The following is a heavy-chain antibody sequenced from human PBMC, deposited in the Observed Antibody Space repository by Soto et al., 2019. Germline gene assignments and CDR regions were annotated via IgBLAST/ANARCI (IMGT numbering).Heavy chain of an antibody. CDR3: AKDKGYCSGGSCYPLYYFDY. CDR2: ISYDGSNK. J-gene: IGHJ4*02. V-gene: IGHV3-30*18. Sequence: GKGLEWVAVISYDGSNKYYADSVKGRFTISRDNSKNTLYLQMNSLRAEDTAVYYCAKDKGYCSGGSCYPLYYFDYWGQGTLVTGSS. D-gene: IGHD2-15*01.